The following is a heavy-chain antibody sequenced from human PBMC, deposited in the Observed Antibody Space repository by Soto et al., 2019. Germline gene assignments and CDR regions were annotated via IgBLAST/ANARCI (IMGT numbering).Heavy chain of an antibody. J-gene: IGHJ3*02. V-gene: IGHV3-23*01. CDR1: GFTFSSYA. CDR3: ARQPWGSPDAFDI. D-gene: IGHD1-26*01. CDR2: ISGSGGST. Sequence: GGSLRLSCAASGFTFSSYAMSWVRQAPGKGLEWVSAISGSGGSTYYADSVKGRFTISRDNSKNTLYLQMNSLRAEDTAVYYCARQPWGSPDAFDIWGQGTMVTVSS.